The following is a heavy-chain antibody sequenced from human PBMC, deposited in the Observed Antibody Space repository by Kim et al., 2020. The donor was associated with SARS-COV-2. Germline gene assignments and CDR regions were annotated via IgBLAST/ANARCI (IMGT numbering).Heavy chain of an antibody. J-gene: IGHJ5*02. Sequence: GGSLRLSCAASGFTFSSYGMNWVRQAPGKRLEWISYIGGGSRSIYYADSVKGRFTISRDDAKNSLYLQMNSLRDEDTAVYYCAIHCNSFTCQGFDPWGQGTLVTVSS. CDR3: AIHCNSFTCQGFDP. CDR1: GFTFSSYG. D-gene: IGHD1-26*01. V-gene: IGHV3-48*02. CDR2: IGGGSRSI.